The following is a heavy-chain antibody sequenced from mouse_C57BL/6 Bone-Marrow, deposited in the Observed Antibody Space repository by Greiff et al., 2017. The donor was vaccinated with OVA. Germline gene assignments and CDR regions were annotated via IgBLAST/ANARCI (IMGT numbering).Heavy chain of an antibody. CDR1: GYAFSSSW. CDR2: IYPGDGDT. D-gene: IGHD2-2*01. V-gene: IGHV1-82*01. CDR3: ATFYYGYDRFAY. J-gene: IGHJ3*01. Sequence: VKLVESGPELVKPGASVKISCKASGYAFSSSWMNWVKQRPGKGLEWIGRIYPGDGDTNYNGKFKGKATLTADKSSSTAYMQLSSLTSEDSAVYFCATFYYGYDRFAYWGQGTLVTVSA.